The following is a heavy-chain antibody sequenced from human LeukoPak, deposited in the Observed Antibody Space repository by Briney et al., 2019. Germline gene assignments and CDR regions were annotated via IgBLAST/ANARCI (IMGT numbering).Heavy chain of an antibody. CDR3: ATNVGAFPVVVTATYFDY. D-gene: IGHD2-21*02. J-gene: IGHJ4*02. Sequence: SVKVSCKASGGTFTSYAISWVRQAPGQGLEWMGGIIPIFGTANYAQKFQGRVTITADKSTSTAYMELSSLRSEDAAVYYCATNVGAFPVVVTATYFDYWGQGTLVTVSS. CDR2: IIPIFGTA. CDR1: GGTFTSYA. V-gene: IGHV1-69*06.